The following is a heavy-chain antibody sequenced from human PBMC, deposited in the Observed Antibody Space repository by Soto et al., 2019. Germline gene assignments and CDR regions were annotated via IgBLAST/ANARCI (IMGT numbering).Heavy chain of an antibody. CDR3: ARHGGFNLQY. Sequence: QVQLQESGPGLVKPSETLSLTCAVSGGSISGGTWWSWVRQPPGKGLEWIGQIYHNENTEYNPSLESRVTISADKPKNQFSLRMSSVTAADTAVYYCARHGGFNLQYWGQGALVTVSS. CDR2: IYHNENT. D-gene: IGHD3-10*01. CDR1: GGSISGGTW. V-gene: IGHV4-4*02. J-gene: IGHJ4*02.